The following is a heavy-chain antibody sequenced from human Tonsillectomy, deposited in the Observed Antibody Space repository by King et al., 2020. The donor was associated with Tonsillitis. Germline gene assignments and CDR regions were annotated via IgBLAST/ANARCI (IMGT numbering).Heavy chain of an antibody. J-gene: IGHJ4*02. Sequence: QLVQSGAEVKKPGSSVKVSCKASGGTFSSYAISWVRQAPGQGLEWMGRIIPILGIANYAQKFQGRVTITADKSTSTAYMELSSLRSEGTAVYYCARDLYYYDSSGYPLRFFDYWGQGTLVTVSS. CDR2: IIPILGIA. D-gene: IGHD3-22*01. CDR1: GGTFSSYA. CDR3: ARDLYYYDSSGYPLRFFDY. V-gene: IGHV1-69*09.